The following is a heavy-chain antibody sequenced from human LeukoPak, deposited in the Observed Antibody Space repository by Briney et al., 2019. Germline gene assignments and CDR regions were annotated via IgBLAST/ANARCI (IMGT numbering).Heavy chain of an antibody. J-gene: IGHJ6*02. D-gene: IGHD4-11*01. CDR2: MSPNSGNT. CDR1: GYTFTSYE. V-gene: IGHV1-8*01. CDR3: ARSGLHPYYYYGMDV. Sequence: ASVKVSCKASGYTFTSYEINWVRQATGQGLEWMGWMSPNSGNTGYAQKFQGRVTMTRNTSTSTAYMDLSSLRSEDTAVYYCARSGLHPYYYYGMDVWGQGTTVTVSS.